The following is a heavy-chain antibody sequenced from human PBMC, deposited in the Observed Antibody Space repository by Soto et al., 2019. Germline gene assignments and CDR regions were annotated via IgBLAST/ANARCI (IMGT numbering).Heavy chain of an antibody. CDR1: GFTFSSYW. CDR3: AKVPPDSSSSPP. J-gene: IGHJ5*02. CDR2: IKQDGSEK. D-gene: IGHD6-6*01. Sequence: EVQLVESGGGLVQPGGSLRLSCAASGFTFSSYWMSWVRQAPGKGLEWVANIKQDGSEKYYVDSVKGRFTISRDNSKNTLYLQMNSLRAEDTAVYYCAKVPPDSSSSPPWGQGTLVTVSS. V-gene: IGHV3-7*03.